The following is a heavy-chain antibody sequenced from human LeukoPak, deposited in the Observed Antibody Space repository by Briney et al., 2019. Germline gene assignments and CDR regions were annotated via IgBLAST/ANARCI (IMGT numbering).Heavy chain of an antibody. J-gene: IGHJ6*03. V-gene: IGHV4-34*01. CDR2: INHSGST. D-gene: IGHD4-11*01. Sequence: PSETLSLTCAVYGGSFSGYYWSWIRQPPGKGLEWIGEINHSGSTNYNPSLKSRVTISVDTSKNQFSLKLSSVTAADTAVYYCARKIATVTPSANKYYYYYYMDVWGKGTTVTVSS. CDR3: ARKIATVTPSANKYYYYYYMDV. CDR1: GGSFSGYY.